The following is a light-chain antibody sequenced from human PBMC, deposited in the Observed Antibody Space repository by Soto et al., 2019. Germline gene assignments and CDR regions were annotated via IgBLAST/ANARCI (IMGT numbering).Light chain of an antibody. Sequence: GERATINCKSSQSVLSSSNNRNYLAWFQLKPGQPPKLLIYGAATRDSGVPARFSGSGSGTDFTLTICSLQAEDVAVYYCQQYDSTRWPFGQVTIVDIK. V-gene: IGKV4-1*01. CDR1: QSVLSSSNNRNY. J-gene: IGKJ1*01. CDR2: GAA. CDR3: QQYDSTRWP.